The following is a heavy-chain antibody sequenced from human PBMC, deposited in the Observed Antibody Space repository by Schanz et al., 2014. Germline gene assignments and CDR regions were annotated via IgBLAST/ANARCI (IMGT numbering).Heavy chain of an antibody. J-gene: IGHJ6*02. CDR1: GFPFSSYA. CDR3: AKVRSIHGWDYYGLDV. CDR2: IPHNNDGL. D-gene: IGHD6-19*01. V-gene: IGHV3-23*04. Sequence: EVQLVESGGGLVQPGGSLRLSCAASGFPFSSYAMAWFRQTPEKGLEWVSSIPHNNDGLYYTDSVKGRFTISRDNSKNTFYLHMNSLRSEDTAIYYCAKVRSIHGWDYYGLDVRGQWTTVTLSS.